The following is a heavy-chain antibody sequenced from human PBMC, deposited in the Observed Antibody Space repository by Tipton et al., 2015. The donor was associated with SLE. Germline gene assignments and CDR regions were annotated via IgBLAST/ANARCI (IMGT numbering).Heavy chain of an antibody. CDR1: GFTFDDYG. D-gene: IGHD3-3*01. CDR2: IDWNGGST. V-gene: IGHV3-20*04. J-gene: IGHJ4*02. CDR3: ARDRKPYYDFWSGYSA. Sequence: SLRLSCEASGFTFDDYGLSWVRQAPGKGLEWVSGIDWNGGSTTYADSVKGRFVISRDDAKNSLYLQMNSLRAEDTAFYYCARDRKPYYDFWSGYSAWGQGTLVTFSS.